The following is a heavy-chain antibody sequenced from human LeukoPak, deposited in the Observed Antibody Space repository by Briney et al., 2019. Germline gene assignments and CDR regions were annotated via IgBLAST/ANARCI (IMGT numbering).Heavy chain of an antibody. CDR1: GYTFTGYY. D-gene: IGHD1-20*01. V-gene: IGHV1-2*02. Sequence: ASVKVCCKASGYTFTGYYMHWVRQAPGQGLEWMGWINPNSGGTNYAQKFQGRVTMTRDTSISTAYMELSRLRSDDTAVYYCASGLYNSMRDAFDIWGQGTMVTVSS. J-gene: IGHJ3*02. CDR2: INPNSGGT. CDR3: ASGLYNSMRDAFDI.